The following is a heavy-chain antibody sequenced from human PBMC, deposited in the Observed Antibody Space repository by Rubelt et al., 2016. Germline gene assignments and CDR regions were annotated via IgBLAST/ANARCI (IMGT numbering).Heavy chain of an antibody. V-gene: IGHV1-18*01. CDR1: GYTFTSYS. CDR3: ARDLPPFRRYNWNFPLDY. D-gene: IGHD1-7*01. Sequence: QVQLVQSGAEVKKPGASVKVSCKASGYTFTSYSISWVRQAPGQGLEWMGWISAYNGNTNYAQKLQGRGTMTTGTATSKAYRELSGLRSDDTAGYYCARDLPPFRRYNWNFPLDYWGQGTLVTVSS. J-gene: IGHJ4*02. CDR2: ISAYNGNT.